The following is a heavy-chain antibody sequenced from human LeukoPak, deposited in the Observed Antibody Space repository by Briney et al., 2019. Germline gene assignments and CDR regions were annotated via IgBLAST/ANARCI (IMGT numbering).Heavy chain of an antibody. D-gene: IGHD2-2*01. CDR2: IYYTGST. V-gene: IGHV4-39*01. CDR3: ATYCRSTSCYRRAYDS. CDR1: GGSISGSSYY. Sequence: PSETLSLTCTVSGGSISGSSYYWGWIRQPPRKGLEWIGSIYYTGSTYYNTSLKSRFTISVDTSKNQFSLQLSSVTAADTAVYYCATYCRSTSCYRRAYDSWGQGTLVTVSS. J-gene: IGHJ4*02.